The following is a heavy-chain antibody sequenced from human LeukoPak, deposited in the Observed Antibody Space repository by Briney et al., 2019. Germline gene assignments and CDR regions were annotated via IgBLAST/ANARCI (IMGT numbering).Heavy chain of an antibody. CDR2: IIPIFGTA. J-gene: IGHJ4*02. Sequence: SVKVSCKASGGTFSSYAISWVRQAPGQGLEWMGGIIPIFGTANYAQKFQGRVTITADEPTSTAYMELSSLRSEDTAVYYCARAIAEARYYFDYWGQGTLVTVSS. D-gene: IGHD6-19*01. CDR1: GGTFSSYA. V-gene: IGHV1-69*13. CDR3: ARAIAEARYYFDY.